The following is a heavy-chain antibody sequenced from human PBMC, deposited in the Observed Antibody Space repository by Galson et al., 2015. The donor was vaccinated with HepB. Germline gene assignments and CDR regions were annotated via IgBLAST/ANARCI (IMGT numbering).Heavy chain of an antibody. CDR2: ISYDGSNK. Sequence: SLRLSCAASGFTFSSYAMHWVRQAPGKGLEWVAVISYDGSNKYYADSVKGRFTISRDNSKNTLYLQMNSLRAEDTAVYYCAKTASAAAGIENDYWGQGTLVTVSS. CDR1: GFTFSSYA. V-gene: IGHV3-30-3*02. CDR3: AKTASAAAGIENDY. J-gene: IGHJ4*02. D-gene: IGHD6-13*01.